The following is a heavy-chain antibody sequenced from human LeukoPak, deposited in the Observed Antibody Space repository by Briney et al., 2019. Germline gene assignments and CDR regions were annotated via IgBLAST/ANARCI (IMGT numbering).Heavy chain of an antibody. V-gene: IGHV3-23*01. Sequence: PGGSLRLSCAASGFTFSSYAMSWVRQAPGKGLEWVSAISGSGGSTYYADSVKGRFSISRDNSKNTLYLKMNSLRADDTAVYYCAKDQAPGVFDAFDIWGQGTMVTVSS. D-gene: IGHD3-3*01. J-gene: IGHJ3*02. CDR3: AKDQAPGVFDAFDI. CDR2: ISGSGGST. CDR1: GFTFSSYA.